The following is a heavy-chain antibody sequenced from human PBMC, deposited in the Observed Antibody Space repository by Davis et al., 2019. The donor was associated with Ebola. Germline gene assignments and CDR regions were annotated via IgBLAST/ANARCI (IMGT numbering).Heavy chain of an antibody. Sequence: HSQTLSLTCALSGDSVSAKNGACNCIRQSPSRGLEWLGRTYYTSKWPNDYGESVKSRITINPDTSKNQLSLQLNSVIPEDTAVYSCVRGWGRSGLDVWGQGTTVTVSS. CDR1: GDSVSAKNGA. CDR3: VRGWGRSGLDV. D-gene: IGHD3-16*01. J-gene: IGHJ6*02. CDR2: TYYTSKWPN. V-gene: IGHV6-1*01.